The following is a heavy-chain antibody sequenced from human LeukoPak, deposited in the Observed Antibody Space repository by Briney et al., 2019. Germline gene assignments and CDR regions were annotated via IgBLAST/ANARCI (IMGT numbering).Heavy chain of an antibody. V-gene: IGHV3-30-3*01. J-gene: IGHJ3*02. CDR2: ISYDGSNK. D-gene: IGHD3-16*01. CDR3: ARVHRLGAFDI. CDR1: GFTFSSYA. Sequence: GGSLRLSCAASGFTFSSYAMHWVRQAPGKGLEWVAVISYDGSNKYYADSVKGRFTISRDNSKNTLYLQMNSLRAEDTAVYYCARVHRLGAFDIWGQGTMVTVSS.